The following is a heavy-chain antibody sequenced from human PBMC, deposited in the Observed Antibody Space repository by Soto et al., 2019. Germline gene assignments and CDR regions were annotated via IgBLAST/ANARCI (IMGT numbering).Heavy chain of an antibody. Sequence: PGGSLRLSCAASGFTFSSYAMSWVRQAPGKGLEWVSAISGSGGSTYYADSVKGRFTISRDNSKNTLYLQMNSLRAEDTAVYYCAKAPTMVRGVPSLYWGQGTLVTVSS. J-gene: IGHJ4*02. CDR3: AKAPTMVRGVPSLY. CDR1: GFTFSSYA. D-gene: IGHD3-10*01. CDR2: ISGSGGST. V-gene: IGHV3-23*01.